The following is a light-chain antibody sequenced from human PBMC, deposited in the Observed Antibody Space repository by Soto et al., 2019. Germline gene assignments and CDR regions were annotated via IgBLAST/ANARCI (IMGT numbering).Light chain of an antibody. Sequence: EIVLTQSPATLSLSPGERATLSCRASQSVGTYLARYQHSPGQAPRLLIYEAANRATGIPARFSGSGSGTDFTLTISSPEPEDFAVYYCQQRYNWPNTFGQGTKLEIK. J-gene: IGKJ2*01. CDR1: QSVGTY. CDR2: EAA. CDR3: QQRYNWPNT. V-gene: IGKV3-11*01.